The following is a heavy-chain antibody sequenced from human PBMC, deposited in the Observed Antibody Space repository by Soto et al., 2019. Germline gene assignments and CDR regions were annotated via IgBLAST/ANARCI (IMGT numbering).Heavy chain of an antibody. J-gene: IGHJ5*02. CDR2: FDPEGVET. Sequence: ASVKVSCKVSGYTLTELSMHWVRQAPGKGLEWMGGFDPEGVETIYAQKFQGRVTMTEDTSTDTAYMELSSLRSEDTAVYYCATNVVVPAAFGLRFDPWGQGTLVTVSS. CDR1: GYTLTELS. V-gene: IGHV1-24*01. D-gene: IGHD2-2*01. CDR3: ATNVVVPAAFGLRFDP.